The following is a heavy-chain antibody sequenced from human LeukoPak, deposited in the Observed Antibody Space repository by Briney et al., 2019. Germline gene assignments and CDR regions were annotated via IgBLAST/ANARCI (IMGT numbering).Heavy chain of an antibody. CDR2: ISSSSSYI. CDR3: ARETMVRGVYYYYYGMDV. Sequence: GGSLRLSCAASGLTFSSYSMNWVRQAPGKGLEWVSSISSSSSYIYYADSVKGRFTISRDNAKNSLYLQMNSLRAEDTAVYYCARETMVRGVYYYYYGMDVWGQGTTVTVSS. V-gene: IGHV3-21*01. CDR1: GLTFSSYS. J-gene: IGHJ6*02. D-gene: IGHD3-10*01.